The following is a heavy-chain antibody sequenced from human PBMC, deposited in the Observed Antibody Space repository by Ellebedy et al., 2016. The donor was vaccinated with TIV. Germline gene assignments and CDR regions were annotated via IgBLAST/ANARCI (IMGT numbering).Heavy chain of an antibody. V-gene: IGHV4-34*01. Sequence: MPGGSLRLSCAVYGGSFSGYYWSWIRQPPGKGLEWIGEINHSGSTNYNPSLKSRVTISVDTSKNQFSLKLSSVTAADTAVYYCAIGPAMVLYYFDYWGQGTLVTVSS. CDR1: GGSFSGYY. CDR2: INHSGST. CDR3: AIGPAMVLYYFDY. J-gene: IGHJ4*02. D-gene: IGHD5-18*01.